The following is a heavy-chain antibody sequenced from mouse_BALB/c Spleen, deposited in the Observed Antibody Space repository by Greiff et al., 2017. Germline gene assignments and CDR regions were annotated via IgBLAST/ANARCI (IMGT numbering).Heavy chain of an antibody. V-gene: IGHV1S22*01. J-gene: IGHJ4*01. CDR1: GYTFTSYW. Sequence: LQQPGSELVRPGASVKLSCKASGYTFTSYWMHWVKQRPGQGLEWIGNIYPGSGSTNYVEKFKSKATLTVDTSSSTAYMQLSSLTSEDSAVYYCTRLRALDYWGQGTSVTVSS. CDR2: IYPGSGST. CDR3: TRLRALDY.